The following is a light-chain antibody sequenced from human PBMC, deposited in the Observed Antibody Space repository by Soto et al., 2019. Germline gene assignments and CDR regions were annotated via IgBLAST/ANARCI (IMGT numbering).Light chain of an antibody. CDR3: QQFNSYLRT. V-gene: IGKV1-13*02. CDR2: DAS. CDR1: QGISSA. Sequence: AIQLTQSPSSLSASVGDRVTITCRASQGISSALAWYQQKPGKPPKLLIYDASSLESGVTSRFSGSGSGTDFTLTIRSLQPEDFATYYCQQFNSYLRTFGQGTKVEIK. J-gene: IGKJ1*01.